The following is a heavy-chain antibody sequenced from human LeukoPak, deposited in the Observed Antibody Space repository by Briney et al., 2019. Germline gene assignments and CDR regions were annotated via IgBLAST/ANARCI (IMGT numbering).Heavy chain of an antibody. D-gene: IGHD4-17*01. CDR3: AKGDDYGDYGGDY. CDR1: GFTFSSYA. CDR2: ISGSGGST. J-gene: IGHJ4*02. Sequence: GRSLRLSCAASGFTFSSYAMSWVRQAPGKGLEWVSAISGSGGSTYYADSVKGRFTISRDNSKNTLYLQMNSLRAEDTAVYYCAKGDDYGDYGGDYWGQGTLVTVSS. V-gene: IGHV3-23*01.